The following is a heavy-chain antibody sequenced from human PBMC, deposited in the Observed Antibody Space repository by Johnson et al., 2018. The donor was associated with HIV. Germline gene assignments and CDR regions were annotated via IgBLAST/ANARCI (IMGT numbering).Heavy chain of an antibody. V-gene: IGHV3-30-3*01. CDR3: VRANWPGSAFDI. D-gene: IGHD1-1*01. J-gene: IGHJ3*02. CDR1: GFTFSDHA. Sequence: VQLMESGGGLVQPGGSLRLSCAASGFTFSDHAIHWVRQAPGKGLEWVAVISYDASNKYYGDSVKGRFTISRDNSKKKVFLQMNSLRHEDTAVYYCVRANWPGSAFDIWGQGTMVIVSS. CDR2: ISYDASNK.